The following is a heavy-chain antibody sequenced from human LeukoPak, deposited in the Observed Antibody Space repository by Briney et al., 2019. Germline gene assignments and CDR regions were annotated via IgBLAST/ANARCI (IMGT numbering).Heavy chain of an antibody. J-gene: IGHJ6*03. CDR1: GFTFEDFG. V-gene: IGHV3-9*01. CDR2: ISWNGVDI. Sequence: PGGSLRLSCAASGFTFEDFGMHWVRQVPGKGLEWVSGISWNGVDIGYGESVRGRFTISRDDAKNLVYLEMSSLRIEDTALYYCAKEAGGPVFHQFSKDYTYSYADVWGKGTTVIVS. D-gene: IGHD3-3*01. CDR3: AKEAGGPVFHQFSKDYTYSYADV.